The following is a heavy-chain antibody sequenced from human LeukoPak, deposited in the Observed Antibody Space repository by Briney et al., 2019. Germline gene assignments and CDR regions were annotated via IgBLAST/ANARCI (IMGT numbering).Heavy chain of an antibody. V-gene: IGHV1-2*02. CDR1: GYTFSGYY. J-gene: IGHJ4*02. Sequence: GASVKVSCKASGYTFSGYYMHWARQAPGQGLEWMGWINPNSGGTNYAQKFQGRVTMTRDTSISTAYMELNRLRSDDTAVYYCARGRVVVPATLTYWGQGTLVTVSS. D-gene: IGHD2-2*01. CDR2: INPNSGGT. CDR3: ARGRVVVPATLTY.